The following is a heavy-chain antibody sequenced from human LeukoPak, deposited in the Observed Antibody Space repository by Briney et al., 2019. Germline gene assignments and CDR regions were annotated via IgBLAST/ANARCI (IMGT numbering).Heavy chain of an antibody. V-gene: IGHV4-59*12. J-gene: IGHJ4*02. CDR1: GGSINSYY. D-gene: IGHD2-21*02. CDR2: IYYTGGET. Sequence: PSETLSLTCTVSGGSINSYYWSWIRQPPGKGLEWIGYIYYTGGETNYNPSLKSRLTISVDTSKNQFSLRLSSVTAADTAVYYCARGGFYCGGDCYVDYWGQGTLVTVSS. CDR3: ARGGFYCGGDCYVDY.